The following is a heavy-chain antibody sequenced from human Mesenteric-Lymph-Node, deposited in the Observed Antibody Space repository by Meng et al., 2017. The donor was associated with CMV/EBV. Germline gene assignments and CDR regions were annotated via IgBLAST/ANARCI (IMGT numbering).Heavy chain of an antibody. Sequence: GESLKISCAASGFNFSTYSMNWVRQAPGKGLEWVSSITSSSDYIYYADSVKGRFTISRDNAKNSLYLQMNSLRAEDTAVYYCARDGSSSSLDYWGQGTLVTVSS. V-gene: IGHV3-21*01. CDR3: ARDGSSSSLDY. CDR2: ITSSSDYI. D-gene: IGHD6-13*01. CDR1: GFNFSTYS. J-gene: IGHJ4*02.